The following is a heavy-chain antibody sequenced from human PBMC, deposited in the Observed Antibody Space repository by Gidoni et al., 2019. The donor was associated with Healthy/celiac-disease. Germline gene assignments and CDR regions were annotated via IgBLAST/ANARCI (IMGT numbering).Heavy chain of an antibody. J-gene: IGHJ3*02. CDR1: GYTFPGYY. CDR2: INPNSGGT. V-gene: IGHV1-2*02. D-gene: IGHD3-22*01. CDR3: AREGYDSSGYYSRYAFDI. Sequence: QVQLVQSGAEVKKPGASVKVSCKASGYTFPGYYMHWVRQAPGQGLEWMGWINPNSGGTNYAQKFQGRVTMTRDTSISTAYMELSRLRSDDTAVYYCAREGYDSSGYYSRYAFDIWGQGTMVTVSS.